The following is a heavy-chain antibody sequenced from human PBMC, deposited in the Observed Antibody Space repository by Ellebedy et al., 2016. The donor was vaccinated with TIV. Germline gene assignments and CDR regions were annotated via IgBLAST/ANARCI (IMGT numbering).Heavy chain of an antibody. CDR3: ARSKLATVLSGYYYYGMDV. J-gene: IGHJ6*02. Sequence: ASVKVSXKASRDTFSSYAISWVRQAPGQGLEWMGGIIPIFGTANYAQKFQGRVTITADKSTGTAYMELSSLRSEDTAVYYCARSKLATVLSGYYYYGMDVWGQGTTVTVSS. CDR2: IIPIFGTA. CDR1: RDTFSSYA. V-gene: IGHV1-69*06. D-gene: IGHD4-11*01.